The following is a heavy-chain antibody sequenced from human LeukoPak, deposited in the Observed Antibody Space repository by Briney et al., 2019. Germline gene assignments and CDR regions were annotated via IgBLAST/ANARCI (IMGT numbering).Heavy chain of an antibody. CDR3: AKDIEQYCSSTSWYPLGY. J-gene: IGHJ4*02. D-gene: IGHD2-2*01. CDR1: GFTFSSYA. CDR2: ISGSGGST. Sequence: GGSLRLSCAASGFTFSSYAMSWVRQAPGKGLEWVSAISGSGGSTYYADSVKGRFTISRDNSKNTLYLQMNSLRAEDTAVYYCAKDIEQYCSSTSWYPLGYWGQGTLVTVSS. V-gene: IGHV3-23*01.